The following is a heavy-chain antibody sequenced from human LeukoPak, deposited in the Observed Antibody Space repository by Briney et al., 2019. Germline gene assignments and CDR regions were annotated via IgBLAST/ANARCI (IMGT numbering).Heavy chain of an antibody. Sequence: PSETLSLTCIVSGDPISNYYWSWIRQPPGKGLEWIGCIYYSGTTKYNPSLKSRVTISVDASKNHFSLNLTSVTAADTAVYYCARDRSLGIIDYWGQGTLVTVSS. J-gene: IGHJ4*02. CDR1: GDPISNYY. CDR2: IYYSGTT. V-gene: IGHV4-59*01. D-gene: IGHD3-16*01. CDR3: ARDRSLGIIDY.